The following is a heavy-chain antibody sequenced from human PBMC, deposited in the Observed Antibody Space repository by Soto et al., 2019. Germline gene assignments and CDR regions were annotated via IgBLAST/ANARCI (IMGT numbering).Heavy chain of an antibody. CDR2: IYDNGIT. Sequence: QVVLQESGSGLVKPSETLSLTCSVSGRSITSYYWSWVRQPPGKGLEWIGYIYDNGITSQNPSLKSRVTMSADTSQNQFSLKLTSVTGADTAVYFCARTYDSNGYANEFDSWGQGILVTVTS. CDR1: GRSITSYY. CDR3: ARTYDSNGYANEFDS. V-gene: IGHV4-59*12. D-gene: IGHD3-22*01. J-gene: IGHJ4*02.